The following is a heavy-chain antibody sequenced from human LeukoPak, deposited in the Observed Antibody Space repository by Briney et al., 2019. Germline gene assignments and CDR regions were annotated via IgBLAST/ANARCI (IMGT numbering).Heavy chain of an antibody. CDR1: GYSFMFYY. J-gene: IGHJ4*02. V-gene: IGHV1-46*01. D-gene: IGHD2-15*01. CDR2: INPNSGVT. Sequence: ASVKFSCKTSGYSFMFYYMSWVREAPGQGLEWMGVINPNSGVTNYAQKFQGRVTVTRDTSTSTVYMELSGLTSEDTAVYYCAREGYCSGSNCYSWQYWGQGSLLIVSS. CDR3: AREGYCSGSNCYSWQY.